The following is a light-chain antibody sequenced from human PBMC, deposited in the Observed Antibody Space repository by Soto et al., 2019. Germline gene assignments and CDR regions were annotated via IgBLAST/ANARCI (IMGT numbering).Light chain of an antibody. Sequence: QSALTQPPSASGSPGQSVTITCTGTNSDVGTYNYVSWYQQHPGKAPKLMIYEVSNRPSGVSNRFSGSKSGNTASLTISGLQAEDEADYYCSSYTSSSRVFGGGTKLTVL. CDR3: SSYTSSSRV. CDR1: NSDVGTYNY. CDR2: EVS. V-gene: IGLV2-14*01. J-gene: IGLJ2*01.